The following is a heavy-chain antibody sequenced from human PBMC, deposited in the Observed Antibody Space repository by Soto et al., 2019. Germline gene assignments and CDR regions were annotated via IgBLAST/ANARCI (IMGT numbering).Heavy chain of an antibody. Sequence: QLVESGGALVQPGGSLRLSCVASGFTFRDHWMHWVRRPPGKGLVWVARIDFDGSVTNYADSVQGRFTISRDAKNTLFLQMNSLRVEDTAVYYCARGPSQPVSYVGDLWGQGTLVTVSS. CDR1: GFTFRDHW. D-gene: IGHD3-10*02. CDR3: ARGPSQPVSYVGDL. J-gene: IGHJ5*02. V-gene: IGHV3-74*01. CDR2: IDFDGSVT.